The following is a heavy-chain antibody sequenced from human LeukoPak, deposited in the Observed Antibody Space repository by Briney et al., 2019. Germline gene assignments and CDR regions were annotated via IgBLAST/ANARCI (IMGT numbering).Heavy chain of an antibody. CDR2: ISGSGGST. D-gene: IGHD1-26*01. CDR3: AKSGSYHWYFDL. V-gene: IGHV3-23*01. CDR1: GFTFSSYA. J-gene: IGHJ2*01. Sequence: PGGSLRLSCAASGFTFSSYAMSRVRRAPGKGLEWVSAISGSGGSTYYADSVKGRFTISRDNSKNTLYLQMNSLRAEDTAVYYCAKSGSYHWYFDLWGRGTLVTVSS.